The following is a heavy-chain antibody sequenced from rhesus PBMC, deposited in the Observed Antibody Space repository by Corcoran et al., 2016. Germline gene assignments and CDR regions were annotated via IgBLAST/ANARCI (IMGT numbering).Heavy chain of an antibody. CDR3: ARGYGSGEYFDY. CDR2: IYWDDDK. V-gene: IGHV2S1*01. D-gene: IGHD3-28*01. CDR1: GFSLSTSVMG. J-gene: IGHJ4*01. Sequence: QVTLKESGPALVKPTQTLTLTCTFSGFSLSTSVMGVGWLRQPPGKALEWLASIYWDDDKYYRTSLKRRLTISKDTSKNQVVLTMTNMDPVDTATYYCARGYGSGEYFDYWGQGVLVTVSS.